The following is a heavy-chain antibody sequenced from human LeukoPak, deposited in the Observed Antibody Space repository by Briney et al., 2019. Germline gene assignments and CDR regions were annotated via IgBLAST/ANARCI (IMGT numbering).Heavy chain of an antibody. CDR1: GFTFSGYS. CDR2: ISSSSSYI. V-gene: IGHV3-21*01. Sequence: GGSLRLSCAASGFTFSGYSMNWARQAPGKGLEWVSSISSSSSYIYYADSVKGRFTISRDNAKNSLYLQMNSLRAEDTAVYYCARDRVGGSYVFDIWGQGTMVTVSS. D-gene: IGHD1-26*01. CDR3: ARDRVGGSYVFDI. J-gene: IGHJ3*02.